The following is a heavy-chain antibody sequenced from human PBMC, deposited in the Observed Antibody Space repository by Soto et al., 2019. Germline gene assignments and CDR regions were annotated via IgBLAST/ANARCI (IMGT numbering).Heavy chain of an antibody. CDR1: GYTFTSYG. CDR2: ISAYNGNT. J-gene: IGHJ3*02. Sequence: ASVKVSCKASGYTFTSYGISWVRQAPGQGHERMGWISAYNGNTNYAQKLQGRVTMTTDTSTSTAYMELRSLRSDDTAVYYCARGYYGSGSYYNELGAFDIWGQGTMVTVSS. D-gene: IGHD3-10*01. CDR3: ARGYYGSGSYYNELGAFDI. V-gene: IGHV1-18*01.